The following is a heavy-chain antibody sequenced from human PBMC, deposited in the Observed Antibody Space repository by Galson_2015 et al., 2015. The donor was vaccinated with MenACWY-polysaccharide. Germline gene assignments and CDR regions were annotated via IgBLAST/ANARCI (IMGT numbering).Heavy chain of an antibody. CDR1: GFSFSNYF. Sequence: SLRLSCAASGFSFSNYFMHWVRQAPGKGLEWVARIRSKANSYAKAYAASVQGSITISRDDSKDTAYLQMNSLKTEDTAVYYCTRLVLVYCSRTSWYAQYYWFDPWGQGTLVTVSS. V-gene: IGHV3-73*01. CDR2: IRSKANSYAK. J-gene: IGHJ5*02. CDR3: TRLVLVYCSRTSWYAQYYWFDP. D-gene: IGHD2-2*01.